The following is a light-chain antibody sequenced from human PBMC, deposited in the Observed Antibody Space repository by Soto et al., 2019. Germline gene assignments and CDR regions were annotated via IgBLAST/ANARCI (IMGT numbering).Light chain of an antibody. Sequence: DIQMTQSPSSLSASVGDRVTITCQASQDISNYLNLYQQKPGKAPKLLIYDASNLETGVPSRFSGSGSGTDFTITISSLQPEDIATYYCQQYDNLPYTFGQGTKLEIK. J-gene: IGKJ2*01. CDR3: QQYDNLPYT. CDR2: DAS. V-gene: IGKV1-33*01. CDR1: QDISNY.